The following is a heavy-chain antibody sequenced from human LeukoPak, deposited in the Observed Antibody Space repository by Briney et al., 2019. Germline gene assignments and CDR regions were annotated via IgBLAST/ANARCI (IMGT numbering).Heavy chain of an antibody. Sequence: GGSLRLSCAASGFTFSGYAMHWVRQAPGRGLEWVALISYDGGSNKYYADSVKGRFTISRDNSKNTLCLQMNSLRAEDTAVYYCAREERGHLVGYWGQGTLVTVSS. CDR1: GFTFSGYA. J-gene: IGHJ4*02. CDR2: ISYDGGSNK. CDR3: AREERGHLVGY. V-gene: IGHV3-30-3*01. D-gene: IGHD6-6*01.